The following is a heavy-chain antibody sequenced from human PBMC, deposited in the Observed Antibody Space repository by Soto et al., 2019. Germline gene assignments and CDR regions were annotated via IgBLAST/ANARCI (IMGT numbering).Heavy chain of an antibody. D-gene: IGHD3-10*01. CDR3: ARGSYHYGSGSPRPDF. V-gene: IGHV4-59*01. CDR1: GYSISTYY. J-gene: IGHJ3*01. CDR2: ISYNGST. Sequence: SETLSLTCTVSGYSISTYYWGWIRQSPGKGLEWIGYISYNGSTNYNPSLKSRVTISVDTSKNQFSLKLSSVTAADTAVYYCARGSYHYGSGSPRPDFWGQGTMVTVSS.